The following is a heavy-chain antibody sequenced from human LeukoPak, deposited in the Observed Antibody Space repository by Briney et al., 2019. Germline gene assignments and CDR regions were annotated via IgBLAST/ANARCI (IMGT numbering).Heavy chain of an antibody. CDR3: TKLGGLGPGNYFDY. CDR1: GFTFRSYG. D-gene: IGHD3-10*01. J-gene: IGHJ4*02. V-gene: IGHV3-30*02. Sequence: PGGSLRLSCATSGFTFRSYGMHWVRQTPGKGLEWVAFIRYDGNNKYNVDSVKGRFTISRDNSKNTLYLQMNSLRAEDTAVYYCTKLGGLGPGNYFDYWGQGTLVTVSS. CDR2: IRYDGNNK.